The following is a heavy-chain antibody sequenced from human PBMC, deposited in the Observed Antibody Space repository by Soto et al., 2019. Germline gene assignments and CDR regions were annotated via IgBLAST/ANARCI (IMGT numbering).Heavy chain of an antibody. V-gene: IGHV1-18*01. CDR2: ISPYDDDT. D-gene: IGHD3-22*01. CDR3: ARGGYYDSSGSRNYHYYGMDV. J-gene: IGHJ6*02. Sequence: ASVKVSCKASGYTFTSYHINWVRQAPGQGLEWLGWISPYDDDTKYAQNLQGRVRMTTDTSTRTVYMDLRSLRSDDTAIYYCARGGYYDSSGSRNYHYYGMDVWGQGTTVTVSS. CDR1: GYTFTSYH.